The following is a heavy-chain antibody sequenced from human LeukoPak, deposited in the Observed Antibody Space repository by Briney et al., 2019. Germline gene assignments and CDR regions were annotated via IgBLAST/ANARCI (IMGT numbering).Heavy chain of an antibody. J-gene: IGHJ4*02. V-gene: IGHV4-31*03. Sequence: SETLSLTCTVSGDSVSSNNYYWSWIRQHPGKGLEWIGYIYYSGSTYYNPSLKSRVTISVDTSKNQFSLKLSSVTAADTAVYYCARENHDYVWGSRTFDYWGQGTLVTVSS. D-gene: IGHD3-16*01. CDR2: IYYSGST. CDR1: GDSVSSNNYY. CDR3: ARENHDYVWGSRTFDY.